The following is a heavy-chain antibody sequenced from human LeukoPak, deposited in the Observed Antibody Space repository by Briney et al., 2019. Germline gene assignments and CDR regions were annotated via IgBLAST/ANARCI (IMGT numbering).Heavy chain of an antibody. J-gene: IGHJ6*02. D-gene: IGHD3-22*01. Sequence: PGGSLRLSCAASGFTFSSYAMSWVRQAPGKGLEWVSAISGSGGSTYYADSAKGRFTISRDNSKNTLYLQMNSLRAEDTAVYYCAKGGSGYYPPYYYYGMDVWGQGTTVTVSS. CDR2: ISGSGGST. CDR1: GFTFSSYA. CDR3: AKGGSGYYPPYYYYGMDV. V-gene: IGHV3-23*01.